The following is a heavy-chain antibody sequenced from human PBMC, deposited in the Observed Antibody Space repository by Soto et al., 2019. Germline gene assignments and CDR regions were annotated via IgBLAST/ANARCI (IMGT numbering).Heavy chain of an antibody. J-gene: IGHJ3*02. CDR3: ASNQLPNQYGDAFDI. D-gene: IGHD2-2*01. Sequence: EASVKVSCKASGGTFSSYAISWVRQAPGQGLEWMGGIIPIFGTANYAQKFQGRVTITADESTSTAYMELSSLRSEDTAVYYCASNQLPNQYGDAFDIWGQGTMVTVSS. CDR1: GGTFSSYA. CDR2: IIPIFGTA. V-gene: IGHV1-69*13.